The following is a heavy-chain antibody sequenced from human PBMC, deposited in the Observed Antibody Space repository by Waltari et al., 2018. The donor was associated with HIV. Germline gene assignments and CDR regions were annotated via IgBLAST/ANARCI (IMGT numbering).Heavy chain of an antibody. CDR2: ISSGSSFI. Sequence: EVQLVESGGGLVKPGGSLRLSCAGPGLPFSSFSMNWVRQAPGRGLEWVASISSGSSFIDYADSVKGRFTISRDNAKNSLYLQMKSLRVEDTALYYCARALTNFGGFWGQGTLVTVSS. J-gene: IGHJ4*02. V-gene: IGHV3-21*01. CDR3: ARALTNFGGF. CDR1: GLPFSSFS. D-gene: IGHD4-17*01.